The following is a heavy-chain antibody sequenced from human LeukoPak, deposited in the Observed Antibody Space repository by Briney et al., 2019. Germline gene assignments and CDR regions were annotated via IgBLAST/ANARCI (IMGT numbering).Heavy chain of an antibody. V-gene: IGHV3-30*02. CDR2: IRYDGSNK. D-gene: IGHD3-10*01. Sequence: GGSLRLSCAASVFTFKIYGMHCVRQSPGKGREWLIYIRYDGSNKYYADSVKGRFTISRDNSKNTLYLQMNSLRAEDTAVYYCAKDSDDYYGSGSECDYWGQGTLVTVSS. J-gene: IGHJ4*02. CDR3: AKDSDDYYGSGSECDY. CDR1: VFTFKIYG.